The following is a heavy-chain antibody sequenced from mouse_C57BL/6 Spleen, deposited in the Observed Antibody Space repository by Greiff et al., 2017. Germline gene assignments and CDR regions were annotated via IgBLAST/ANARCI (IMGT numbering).Heavy chain of an antibody. CDR3: ARYDYGGYFAV. D-gene: IGHD2-4*01. CDR1: GFTFSDYG. Sequence: EVKLQESGGGLVKPGGSLKLSCAASGFTFSDYGMHWVRQAPEKGLEWVAYISSGSSTIYYADTVKGRFTISRDNAKNTLFLQMTSLRSEDTAMYYCARYDYGGYFAVWGTGTTVTVSS. J-gene: IGHJ1*03. CDR2: ISSGSSTI. V-gene: IGHV5-17*01.